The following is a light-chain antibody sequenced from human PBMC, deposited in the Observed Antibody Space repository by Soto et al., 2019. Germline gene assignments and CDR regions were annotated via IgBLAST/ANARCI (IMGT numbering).Light chain of an antibody. CDR1: QGISSY. CDR2: AAS. J-gene: IGKJ5*01. V-gene: IGKV1-9*01. CDR3: KKLNSYPIT. Sequence: DIQLTQSPSSIATSVGDSVNSTCRASQGISSYLAWYQQKPGKAPKLLIYAASTLQSGVPSRFSGSGSGTEFTLTISSLQPEEFATYYCKKLNSYPITFGKGTRLEIK.